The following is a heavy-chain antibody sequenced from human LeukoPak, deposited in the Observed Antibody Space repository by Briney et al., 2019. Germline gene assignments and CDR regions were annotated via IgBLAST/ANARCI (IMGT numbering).Heavy chain of an antibody. CDR1: GGTFSSYA. D-gene: IGHD6-13*01. V-gene: IGHV1-69*13. CDR3: AQSSSWTYYYGMDV. J-gene: IGHJ6*02. CDR2: IIPIFGTA. Sequence: ASVKVSCKASGGTFSSYAISWVRQAPGQGLEWMGGIIPIFGTANYAQKFRGRVTITADESTSTAYMELSSLRSEDTAVYYCAQSSSWTYYYGMDVWGQGTTVTVSS.